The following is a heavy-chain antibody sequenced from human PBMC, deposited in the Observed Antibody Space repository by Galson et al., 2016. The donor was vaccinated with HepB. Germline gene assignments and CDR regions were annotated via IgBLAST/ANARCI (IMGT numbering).Heavy chain of an antibody. Sequence: CAISGDSVSSYTAGWNWIRESPSRGLEWLGRTYYRSKWYIDYAESVKGRITINPDTSKNQFSLQLDYVIPEDTAVYYCAGGGLVRGGLQWLHWFDPWGQGTLVTVSS. CDR1: GDSVSSYTAG. V-gene: IGHV6-1*01. J-gene: IGHJ5*02. CDR2: TYYRSKWYI. CDR3: AGGGLVRGGLQWLHWFDP. D-gene: IGHD3-10*01.